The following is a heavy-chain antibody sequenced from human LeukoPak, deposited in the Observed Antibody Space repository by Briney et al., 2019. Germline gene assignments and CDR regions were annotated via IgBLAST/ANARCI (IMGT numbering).Heavy chain of an antibody. D-gene: IGHD3-22*01. CDR3: ARTPNYYDSSGYYLTGFDP. CDR1: GFTFSSYW. V-gene: IGHV3-7*01. CDR2: IKQDGSEK. Sequence: GGSLRLSCAASGFTFSSYWMSWVRQAPGKGLEWVANIKQDGSEKYYVDSVKGRFTIPRDNAKNSLYLQMNSLRAEDTAVYYCARTPNYYDSSGYYLTGFDPWGQGTLVTVSS. J-gene: IGHJ5*02.